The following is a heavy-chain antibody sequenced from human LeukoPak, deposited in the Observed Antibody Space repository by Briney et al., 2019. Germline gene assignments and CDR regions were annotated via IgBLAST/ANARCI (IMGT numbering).Heavy chain of an antibody. V-gene: IGHV3-7*05. CDR3: ARDDSYSSDY. CDR1: GFTFSSYW. J-gene: IGHJ4*02. Sequence: PGGSLRLSCAASGFTFSSYWMSWVRQAPAKGLEWVANIKHDGSVKYYVDSVKGRFTISRDNAKNSLYLQMNSLRAEDTAVYFCARDDSYSSDYWGQGTLVTVSS. CDR2: IKHDGSVK. D-gene: IGHD6-13*01.